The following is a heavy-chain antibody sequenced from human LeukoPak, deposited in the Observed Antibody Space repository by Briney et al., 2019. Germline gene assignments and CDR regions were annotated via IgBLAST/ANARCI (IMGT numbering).Heavy chain of an antibody. J-gene: IGHJ4*02. CDR2: ISSGGST. CDR1: GFTVSSDY. D-gene: IGHD3-22*01. CDR3: AKVWRGNYYDY. Sequence: GGSLRLSCAASGFTVSSDYMSWVRQAPGKGLEWVSLISSGGSTYYADSVRGRFTISRDSSKNTLYLQMNSLRAEDTAVYYCAKVWRGNYYDYWGQGTLVTVSS. V-gene: IGHV3-53*01.